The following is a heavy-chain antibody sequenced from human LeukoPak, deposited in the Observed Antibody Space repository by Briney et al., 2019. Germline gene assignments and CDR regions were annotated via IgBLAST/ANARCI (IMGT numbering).Heavy chain of an antibody. Sequence: GGSLRLSCAASGFTFSSYGMHWVRQAPGKGLEWVAFIRYDGSNKYYADSVKGRFAISRDNSKNTLYLQMNSLRAEDTAVYYCAKGGGYEAQYYYYYLDVWGKGTTVTISS. D-gene: IGHD5-12*01. CDR2: IRYDGSNK. CDR1: GFTFSSYG. CDR3: AKGGGYEAQYYYYYLDV. J-gene: IGHJ6*03. V-gene: IGHV3-30*02.